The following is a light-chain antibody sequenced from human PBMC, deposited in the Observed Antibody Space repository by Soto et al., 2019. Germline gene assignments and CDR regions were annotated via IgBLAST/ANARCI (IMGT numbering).Light chain of an antibody. CDR3: QQYGSSPQT. CDR2: GAS. J-gene: IGKJ4*01. Sequence: EIVLTQSPGTLSLSPGERATLSCRASQSVSSSYLAWYQQKPGQAPRLLIYGASSRATGIPDRFSGSGSGTDFTFTISRWEPEDFAVYYCQQYGSSPQTFGGGTRVDIK. V-gene: IGKV3-20*01. CDR1: QSVSSSY.